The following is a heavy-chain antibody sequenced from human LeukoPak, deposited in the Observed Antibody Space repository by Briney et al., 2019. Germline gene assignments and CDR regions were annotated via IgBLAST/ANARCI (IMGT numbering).Heavy chain of an antibody. CDR1: GFTFSSHA. CDR3: ANEIRPNDY. Sequence: GRSLRLSCAASGFTFSSHAMSWVRQAPGKGLEWVSAISISGGSTYYADSVKGRFTISRDNSKNTLYLQMNSLRPEDTAVYYCANEIRPNDYWGQGTLVTVSS. J-gene: IGHJ4*02. CDR2: ISISGGST. D-gene: IGHD4-17*01. V-gene: IGHV3-23*01.